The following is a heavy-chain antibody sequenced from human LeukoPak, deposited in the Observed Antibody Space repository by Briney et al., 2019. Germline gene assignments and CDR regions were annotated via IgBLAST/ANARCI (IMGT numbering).Heavy chain of an antibody. V-gene: IGHV4-39*02. CDR3: AANSADYNTLGSSYKV. CDR1: SASISSSPYY. D-gene: IGHD3-10*01. Sequence: SETLSLTCSVSSASISSSPYYWAWIRQSPGRGLEWIATISYSGTTYYNPSLKSRVTISVETSRNHFSLKLSSVTAADTAVYYCAANSADYNTLGSSYKVWGQGTLVTVSS. J-gene: IGHJ4*02. CDR2: ISYSGTT.